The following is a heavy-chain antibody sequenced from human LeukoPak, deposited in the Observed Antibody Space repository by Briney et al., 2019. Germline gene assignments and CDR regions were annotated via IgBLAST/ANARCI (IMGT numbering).Heavy chain of an antibody. D-gene: IGHD5-24*01. J-gene: IGHJ4*02. V-gene: IGHV1-69*05. CDR3: ARGIRGMATPSYYFDY. Sequence: SVKVSCKASGGTFSSYAISWVRQAPGQGLEWMGGIIPIFGTANYAQKFQGRVTITTDESTSTAYMELSSLRSEDTAVYYCARGIRGMATPSYYFDYWGQGTLVTVPS. CDR2: IIPIFGTA. CDR1: GGTFSSYA.